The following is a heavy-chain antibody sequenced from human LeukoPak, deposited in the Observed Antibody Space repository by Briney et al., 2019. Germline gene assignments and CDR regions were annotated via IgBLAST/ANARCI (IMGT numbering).Heavy chain of an antibody. CDR2: IYYSGST. J-gene: IGHJ3*02. V-gene: IGHV4-61*10. Sequence: SQTLSLTCTVSGGSMNSGSFYWNWIRQPAGKGLEWIGYIYYSGSTNYNPSLKSRVTISVDTSKNQFSLKLSSVTAADTAVYYCARDVLYPRNDAFDIWGQGTMVTVSS. CDR3: ARDVLYPRNDAFDI. CDR1: GGSMNSGSFY. D-gene: IGHD2-2*02.